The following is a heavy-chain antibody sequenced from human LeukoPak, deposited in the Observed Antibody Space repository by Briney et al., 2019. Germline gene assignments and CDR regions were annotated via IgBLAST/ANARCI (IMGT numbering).Heavy chain of an antibody. D-gene: IGHD4-17*01. V-gene: IGHV3-73*01. CDR1: GFTFSGSA. CDR3: TSIPRTTVTTFAAFDI. J-gene: IGHJ3*02. Sequence: PGGSLRLSCAASGFTFSGSAMHWVRQASGKGLEWVGRIRSKANSYATAYAASVKGRFTISRDDSKNTAYLQMNSLKTEDTAVYYCTSIPRTTVTTFAAFDIWGQGTMVPVSS. CDR2: IRSKANSYAT.